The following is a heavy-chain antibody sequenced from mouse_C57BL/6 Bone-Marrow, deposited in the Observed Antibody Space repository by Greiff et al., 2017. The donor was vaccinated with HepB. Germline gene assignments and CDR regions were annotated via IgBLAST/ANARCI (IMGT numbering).Heavy chain of an antibody. CDR3: ARTGWLLPFDY. CDR2: IHPNSGST. V-gene: IGHV1-64*01. Sequence: QVQLKQPGAELVKPGASVKLSCKASGYTFTSYWMHWVKQRPGQGLEWIGMIHPNSGSTNYNEKFKSKATLTVDKSSSTAYMQLSSLTSEDSAVYYCARTGWLLPFDYWGQGTTLTVSS. CDR1: GYTFTSYW. J-gene: IGHJ2*01. D-gene: IGHD2-3*01.